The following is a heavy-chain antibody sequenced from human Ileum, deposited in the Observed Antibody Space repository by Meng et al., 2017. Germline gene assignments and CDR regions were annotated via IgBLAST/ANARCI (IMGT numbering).Heavy chain of an antibody. CDR2: ISESGGST. J-gene: IGHJ4*02. CDR1: GFTFTNDA. V-gene: IGHV3-23*04. Sequence: EVHVVESGGGLVQPGGSLILSCAASGFTFTNDAMSWVRQAPGKGLEWVSSISESGGSTHYAESVTGRFTISRDNSKNTVWLQMNSLRADDTAVYYCATRHLGYWGQGTLVTVSS. CDR3: ATRHLGY.